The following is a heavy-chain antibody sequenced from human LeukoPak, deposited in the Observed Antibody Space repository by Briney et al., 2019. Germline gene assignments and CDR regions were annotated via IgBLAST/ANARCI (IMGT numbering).Heavy chain of an antibody. J-gene: IGHJ4*02. CDR1: GGSISSSSYY. CDR2: IYHSGGT. D-gene: IGHD6-19*01. CDR3: ARPTRSGWYYY. Sequence: SETLSLTCTVSGGSISSSSYYWGWIRQPPGKGLEWIGSIYHSGGTYYNPSLKSRVTISVDTSKNQFSLKLSSVTAADTAVYYCARPTRSGWYYYWGQGTLVTVSS. V-gene: IGHV4-39*01.